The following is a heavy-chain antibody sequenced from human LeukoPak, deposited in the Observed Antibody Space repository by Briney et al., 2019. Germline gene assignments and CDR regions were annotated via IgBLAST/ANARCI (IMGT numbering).Heavy chain of an antibody. CDR2: IYYSGST. Sequence: SETLSLTCTISGGSLSSYYWSWIRHPPGKGLEWIGYIYYSGSTNYNPSLKSRVTISVDTSKNQFSLKLSSVTAADTAVYYCARRSWGIAAAGTSYYYMDVWGKGTTVTVSS. CDR1: GGSLSSYY. CDR3: ARRSWGIAAAGTSYYYMDV. V-gene: IGHV4-59*08. D-gene: IGHD6-13*01. J-gene: IGHJ6*03.